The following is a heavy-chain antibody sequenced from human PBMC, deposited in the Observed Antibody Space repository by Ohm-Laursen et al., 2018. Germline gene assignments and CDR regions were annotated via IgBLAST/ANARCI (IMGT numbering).Heavy chain of an antibody. CDR1: GYILSEYY. CDR2: INTGGGST. CDR3: ARGQPIDF. J-gene: IGHJ4*02. Sequence: ASVKVSCKASGYILSEYYLHWVRQAPGQGLEWMGIINTGGGSTSHAQKFQGRLTMTRDTSTSTVYMELSSLRSEDTAMYYCARGQPIDFWGQGTLVTVSS. V-gene: IGHV1-46*01.